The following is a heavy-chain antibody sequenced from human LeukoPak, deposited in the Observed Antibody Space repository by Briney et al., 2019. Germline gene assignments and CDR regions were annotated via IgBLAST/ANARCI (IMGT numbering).Heavy chain of an antibody. D-gene: IGHD2-21*02. Sequence: GGSLRLSCAASGFTFSSYGMHWVRQAPGKGLEWVAFIRYGESNKYYVDSVKGRFTISRDNSKNTLYLQMNGLRAEDTAVYYCAKTGGDPSSYWYFDLWGRGTLVTVSS. CDR2: IRYGESNK. J-gene: IGHJ2*01. CDR3: AKTGGDPSSYWYFDL. CDR1: GFTFSSYG. V-gene: IGHV3-30*02.